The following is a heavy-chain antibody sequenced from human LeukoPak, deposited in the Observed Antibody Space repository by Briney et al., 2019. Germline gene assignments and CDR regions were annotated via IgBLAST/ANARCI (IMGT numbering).Heavy chain of an antibody. CDR3: ASWFRYCSGGSCYNGMDV. Sequence: SVKVSCKASGGTFSSYAISWVRQAPGQGLEWMGRIIPIFGIANYAQKFQGRVTITADKSTSAAYMELSSLKSEDTAVYYCASWFRYCSGGSCYNGMDVWGQGTTVTVSS. D-gene: IGHD2-15*01. J-gene: IGHJ6*02. CDR1: GGTFSSYA. CDR2: IIPIFGIA. V-gene: IGHV1-69*04.